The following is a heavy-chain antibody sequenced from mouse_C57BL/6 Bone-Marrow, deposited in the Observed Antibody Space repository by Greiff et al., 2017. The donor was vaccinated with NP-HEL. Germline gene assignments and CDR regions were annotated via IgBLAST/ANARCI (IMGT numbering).Heavy chain of an antibody. CDR2: SRNKANDYTT. D-gene: IGHD2-5*01. CDR1: GFTFSDFY. J-gene: IGHJ4*01. CDR3: ARDRDSNYAMDD. Sequence: EVNVVESGGGLVQSGRSLRLSCATSGFTFSDFYMEWVRQAPGKGLEWIAASRNKANDYTTEYSESVKGRFIVSRDTSQSILDLQMNALRAEDTAIYYCARDRDSNYAMDDWGQGTSVTVSS. V-gene: IGHV7-1*01.